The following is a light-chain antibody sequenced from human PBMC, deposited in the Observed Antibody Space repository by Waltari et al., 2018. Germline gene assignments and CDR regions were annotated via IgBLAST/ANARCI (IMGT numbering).Light chain of an antibody. CDR1: SSELGAYNY. V-gene: IGLV2-11*01. CDR2: AVT. CDR3: CSFAGSQTVI. J-gene: IGLJ2*01. Sequence: QSALTQPRSVSGSPGQSVTIPCTGTSSELGAYNYVSWYQQHPGKAPKLVIYAVTKRPSGVPDHFSGSKSGNTASLTISGLQAEDEADYYCCSFAGSQTVIFGGGTRLTVL.